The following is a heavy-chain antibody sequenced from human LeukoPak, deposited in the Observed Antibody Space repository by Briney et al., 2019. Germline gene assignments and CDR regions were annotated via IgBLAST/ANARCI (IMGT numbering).Heavy chain of an antibody. CDR1: GFTFSDFA. J-gene: IGHJ3*02. D-gene: IGHD3-16*01. CDR3: AKNWGPFDR. V-gene: IGHV3-23*01. CDR2: IGAAGT. Sequence: GGSLRLSCAASGFTFSDFAMSWVRQAPGKGLEWVSSIGAAGTYYADSVKGRFTISRDNSKNTLYLQLNSLRADDTAVYYCAKNWGPFDRRGQGTMVTVSS.